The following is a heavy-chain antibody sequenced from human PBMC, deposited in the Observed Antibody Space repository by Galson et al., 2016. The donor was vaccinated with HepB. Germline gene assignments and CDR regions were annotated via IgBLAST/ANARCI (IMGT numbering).Heavy chain of an antibody. V-gene: IGHV3-23*01. Sequence: SLRLSCAASGFTFSGYAMSWVRQAPGKGLECVSSISGSGATTYYAGSVKGRFTISRDNSKNTLFLQINSLRADDTAVYFCAKGSDYYDSRSLNYWGQGTPVTVSS. CDR3: AKGSDYYDSRSLNY. J-gene: IGHJ4*02. CDR1: GFTFSGYA. CDR2: ISGSGATT. D-gene: IGHD3-22*01.